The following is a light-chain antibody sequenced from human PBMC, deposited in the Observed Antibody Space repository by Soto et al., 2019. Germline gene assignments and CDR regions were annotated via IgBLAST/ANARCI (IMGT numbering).Light chain of an antibody. CDR2: DAS. Sequence: DIQMTQSPSTLSASVGDRVTITCRSSQSISSWLAWYQQKPGKAPKLLIYDASSLESGVPSRFSGSGSGTEFPLTISSLQPDDFATYYFQQYNSYWTFVQGTKVEIK. J-gene: IGKJ1*01. V-gene: IGKV1-5*01. CDR1: QSISSW. CDR3: QQYNSYWT.